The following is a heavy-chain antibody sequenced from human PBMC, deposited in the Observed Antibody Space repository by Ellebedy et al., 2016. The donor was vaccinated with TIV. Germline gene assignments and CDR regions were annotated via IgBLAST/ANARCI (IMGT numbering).Heavy chain of an antibody. CDR2: INHSGST. CDR3: ASLGYYDSSIDY. D-gene: IGHD3-22*01. J-gene: IGHJ4*02. Sequence: GSLRLSCAASGFTFRDFAMHWVRQAPGKGLEWIGEINHSGSTNYNPSLKSRVTISVDTSKNQFSLKLSSVTAADTAVYYCASLGYYDSSIDYWGQGTLVTVSS. CDR1: GFTFRDFA. V-gene: IGHV4-34*08.